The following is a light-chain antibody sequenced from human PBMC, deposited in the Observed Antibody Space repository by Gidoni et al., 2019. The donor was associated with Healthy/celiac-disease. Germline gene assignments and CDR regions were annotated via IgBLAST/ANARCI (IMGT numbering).Light chain of an antibody. CDR3: QQYSNYWWT. Sequence: DILLTQSPSTLSSSPGDRATLSCRASQSVSSSLAWYQQKPGQAPKLLIYKASNRATGVPSRFSGSGPGTEFTLTISSLEPEDFAAYYCQQYSNYWWTFGQGTKVEIK. CDR1: QSVSSS. J-gene: IGKJ1*01. V-gene: IGKV3D-11*02. CDR2: KAS.